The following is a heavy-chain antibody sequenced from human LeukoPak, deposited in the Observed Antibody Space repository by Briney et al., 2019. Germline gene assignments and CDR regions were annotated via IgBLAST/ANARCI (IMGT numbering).Heavy chain of an antibody. Sequence: PGGSLRLSCAASGFTFSIYAMHWVRQDPGKGLEYVSAISSNGGSTYYANSVKGRFTISRDNSKNTMYLQMGSVRAEDMAVYYCARRASGYRQSYFDYWGQGTLVTVSS. CDR1: GFTFSIYA. D-gene: IGHD3-22*01. J-gene: IGHJ4*02. CDR3: ARRASGYRQSYFDY. CDR2: ISSNGGST. V-gene: IGHV3-64*01.